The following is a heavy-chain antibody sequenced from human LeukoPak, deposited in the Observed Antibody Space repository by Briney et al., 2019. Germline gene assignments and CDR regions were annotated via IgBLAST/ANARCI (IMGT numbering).Heavy chain of an antibody. V-gene: IGHV3-74*01. J-gene: IGHJ1*01. CDR3: ARVPITLAGTKDAKYFQH. CDR2: INSDGSST. CDR1: RFTFSRYW. Sequence: GGSLRLSCAASRFTFSRYWMHWVRQAPGKGLVWVSRINSDGSSTSYADSVKGRFTISRDNAKNTLYLQMNSLRAEDTAVYYCARVPITLAGTKDAKYFQHWGQGTLVTVSS. D-gene: IGHD6-19*01.